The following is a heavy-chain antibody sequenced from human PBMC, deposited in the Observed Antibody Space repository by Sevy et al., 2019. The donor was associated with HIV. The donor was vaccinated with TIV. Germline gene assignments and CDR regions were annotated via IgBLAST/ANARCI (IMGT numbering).Heavy chain of an antibody. CDR3: AKDRITAARFQH. CDR2: ISGSCGST. CDR1: GFIFSGYG. V-gene: IGHV3-23*01. D-gene: IGHD6-13*01. Sequence: GGSLRLSCAASGFIFSGYGMSWVRQAPGQGLEWVSAISGSCGSTYYADSVKGRFTISRDNFRNTLYLQMNSLRAEDTAVYYCAKDRITAARFQHWGQGTLVTVSS. J-gene: IGHJ1*01.